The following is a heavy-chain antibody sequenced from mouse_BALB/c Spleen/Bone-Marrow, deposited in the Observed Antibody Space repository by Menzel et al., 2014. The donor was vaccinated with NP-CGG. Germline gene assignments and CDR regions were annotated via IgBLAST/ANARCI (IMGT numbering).Heavy chain of an antibody. CDR2: IDPANGNT. CDR3: ARWGKLGWGYVDV. V-gene: IGHV14-3*02. Sequence: VQLQQSGAELVKPGASVKLSCTASGFNIKDTYMHWVKQRPEQGLEWIGRIDPANGNTKYDPKFQGKATITAGTSSNTAYRQLRSLTSEDTDVYCCARWGKLGWGYVDVWGAGTTVTVSS. CDR1: GFNIKDTY. D-gene: IGHD4-1*01. J-gene: IGHJ1*01.